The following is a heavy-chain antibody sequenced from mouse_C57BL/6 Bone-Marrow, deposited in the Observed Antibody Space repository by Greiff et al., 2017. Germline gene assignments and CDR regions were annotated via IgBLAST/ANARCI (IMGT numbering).Heavy chain of an antibody. Sequence: QVQLQQSGAELARPGASVKLSCTASGYTFTSSGISWVKQRTGQGLEWIGEIYPRSGNTYYNEKFKGKATLTVDQSSSTAYMQLNSLTSEDAAVYYCARGDYSKRYFDVWGTGTTVTVSS. CDR3: ARGDYSKRYFDV. D-gene: IGHD2-5*01. CDR1: GYTFTSSG. J-gene: IGHJ1*03. V-gene: IGHV1-81*01. CDR2: IYPRSGNT.